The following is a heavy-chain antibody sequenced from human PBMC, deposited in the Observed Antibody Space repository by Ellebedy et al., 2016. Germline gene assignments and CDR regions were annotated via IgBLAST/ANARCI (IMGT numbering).Heavy chain of an antibody. CDR3: ARGGIAVAISNWFDP. Sequence: ASVKVSXXASGYTFTSYGISWVRQAPGQGLEWMGWISAYNGNTNYAQKLQGRVTMTTDTSTSTAYMELRSLRSDDTAVYYCARGGIAVAISNWFDPWGQGTLVTVSS. CDR2: ISAYNGNT. D-gene: IGHD6-19*01. CDR1: GYTFTSYG. V-gene: IGHV1-18*01. J-gene: IGHJ5*02.